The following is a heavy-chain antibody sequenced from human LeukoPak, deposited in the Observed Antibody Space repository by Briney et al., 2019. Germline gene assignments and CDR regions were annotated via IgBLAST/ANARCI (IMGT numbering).Heavy chain of an antibody. CDR3: ARDQRRTIFGVVIKVNYYYYGMDV. J-gene: IGHJ6*02. CDR2: ISSSGSTI. CDR1: GFTFSSYE. Sequence: PGGSLRLSCAASGFTFSSYEMNWVRQAPGKGLEWVSYISSSGSTIYYADSVKGRFTISRDNAKNSLYLQMNSLRAEDTAVYYCARDQRRTIFGVVIKVNYYYYGMDVWGQGTTVTVSS. D-gene: IGHD3-3*01. V-gene: IGHV3-48*03.